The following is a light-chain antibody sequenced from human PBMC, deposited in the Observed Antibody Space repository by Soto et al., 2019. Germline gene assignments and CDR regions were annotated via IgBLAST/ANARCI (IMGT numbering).Light chain of an antibody. CDR3: QKYNSSRT. J-gene: IGKJ1*01. CDR2: AAS. Sequence: DIQMTQSPSSLSESVGDRVTITCRASQGISNYFAWYQQKPGKVPKLLIYAASTLQSGVPSRFSGSGSGTDFPLTISSLQREDVATYYCQKYNSSRTFGQWTKLEIK. CDR1: QGISNY. V-gene: IGKV1-27*01.